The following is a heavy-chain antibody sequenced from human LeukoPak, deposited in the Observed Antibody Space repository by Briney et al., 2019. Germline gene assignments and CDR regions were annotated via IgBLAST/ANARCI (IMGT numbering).Heavy chain of an antibody. Sequence: ASVKVSCKASGGTFSSYAISWVRQAPGQGLEWMGGIIPIFGPANYAQKFQDRVTITADESTSTAYMELSSLRSEDTAVYYCATTYYYDRWGRAFDIWGQGTMVTVSS. CDR1: GGTFSSYA. CDR2: IIPIFGPA. J-gene: IGHJ3*02. V-gene: IGHV1-69*13. D-gene: IGHD3-22*01. CDR3: ATTYYYDRWGRAFDI.